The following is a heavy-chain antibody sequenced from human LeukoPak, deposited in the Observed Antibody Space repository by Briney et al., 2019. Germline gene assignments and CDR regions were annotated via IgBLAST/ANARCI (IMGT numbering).Heavy chain of an antibody. Sequence: GASVKVSCKASGYTFTGYYMHWVRQAPGQGLEWMGWINPNSGNTGYAQKFQGRVTMTRNTSISTAYMEPSSLRSEDTAVYYCARGHCSGGSCPRGSRPYDYWGQGTLVTVSS. CDR1: GYTFTGYY. J-gene: IGHJ4*02. D-gene: IGHD2-15*01. CDR2: INPNSGNT. CDR3: ARGHCSGGSCPRGSRPYDY. V-gene: IGHV1-8*02.